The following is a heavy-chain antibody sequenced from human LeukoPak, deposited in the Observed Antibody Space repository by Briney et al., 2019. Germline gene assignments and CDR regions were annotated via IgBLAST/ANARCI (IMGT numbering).Heavy chain of an antibody. CDR2: IYNSGTT. Sequence: SETLSLTCTVSGGSISSGSYYWSWIRQPAGKGLEWIGRIYNSGTTNYNPYLKSRVTISVDTSKNQFSLKLSSVTAADTAVYFCARGPYSYDSSGAFDIWGQGTMVTVSS. V-gene: IGHV4-61*02. CDR1: GGSISSGSYY. J-gene: IGHJ3*02. D-gene: IGHD3-22*01. CDR3: ARGPYSYDSSGAFDI.